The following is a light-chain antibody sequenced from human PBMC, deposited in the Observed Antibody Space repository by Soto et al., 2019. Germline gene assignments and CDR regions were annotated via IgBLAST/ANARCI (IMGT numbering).Light chain of an antibody. CDR2: AAS. CDR3: QRSFSTPLT. J-gene: IGKJ4*01. Sequence: DIQMNQSPSSLSASVGDRVTITCRASQSISSYLHWYQQKPGKAPKLLIYAASSLQSGVPSMFSGSGSGTDFTLTISSLQPEDFATYYCQRSFSTPLTFGGGTKVEIK. V-gene: IGKV1-39*01. CDR1: QSISSY.